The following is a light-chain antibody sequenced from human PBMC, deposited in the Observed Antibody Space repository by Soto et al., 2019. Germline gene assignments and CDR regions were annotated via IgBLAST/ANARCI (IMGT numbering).Light chain of an antibody. J-gene: IGKJ3*01. Sequence: IQLTQSPSSLSASVGDRVTITCRASQGISHYLAWYHQKPGKAPKLLIYAASTLQNRVPSRYSGSGSGTDFTLTINSLQPEDFATYYCQQLNTFPRTFGPGTKVDIK. CDR2: AAS. V-gene: IGKV1-9*01. CDR3: QQLNTFPRT. CDR1: QGISHY.